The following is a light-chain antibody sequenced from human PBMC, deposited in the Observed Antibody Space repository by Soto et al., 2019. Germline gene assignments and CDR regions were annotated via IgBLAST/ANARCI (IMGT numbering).Light chain of an antibody. Sequence: EVMLTQSPGTLSLSPGERATLSCRASQSVSSNYLAWYQQKSGQAPRLLIYGASNRATGIPDRFSGSGSGTDFTLTISRLEPEDFAVYYCRQYDTSPRKFGQGTKVEFK. CDR2: GAS. CDR3: RQYDTSPRK. V-gene: IGKV3-20*01. CDR1: QSVSSNY. J-gene: IGKJ1*01.